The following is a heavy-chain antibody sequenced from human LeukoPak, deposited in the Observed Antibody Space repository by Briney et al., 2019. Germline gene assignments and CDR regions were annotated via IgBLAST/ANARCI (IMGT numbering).Heavy chain of an antibody. Sequence: PSETLSLTCAVYGGSFSGYYWSWIRQPPGKGLEWIGEINHSGSTNYNPSLRGRVTISVDTSKNQFSLRLSSVTAADAAIYYCARHEHASSWSPPGYFDRWGRGTLVTVSS. D-gene: IGHD6-13*01. CDR2: INHSGST. CDR1: GGSFSGYY. J-gene: IGHJ2*01. CDR3: ARHEHASSWSPPGYFDR. V-gene: IGHV4-34*01.